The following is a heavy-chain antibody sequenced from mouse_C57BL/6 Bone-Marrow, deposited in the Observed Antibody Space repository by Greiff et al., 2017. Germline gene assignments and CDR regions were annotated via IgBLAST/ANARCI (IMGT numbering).Heavy chain of an antibody. CDR3: VRGWFAY. V-gene: IGHV10-1*01. Sequence: EVKVEESGGGLVQPKGSLKLSCAASGFSFNTYAMNWVRPAPGTGLEWVARIRSKSNNYATYYADSVKDRFTISRDDSESMLYLQMNNVKTEDTAMYYCVRGWFAYWGQGTLVTVSA. CDR1: GFSFNTYA. J-gene: IGHJ3*01. CDR2: IRSKSNNYAT.